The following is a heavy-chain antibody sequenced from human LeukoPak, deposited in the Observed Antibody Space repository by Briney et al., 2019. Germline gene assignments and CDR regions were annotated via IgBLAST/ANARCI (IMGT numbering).Heavy chain of an antibody. CDR2: INSDGSST. V-gene: IGHV3-74*01. CDR1: GLTFSSYW. D-gene: IGHD3-3*01. J-gene: IGHJ5*02. Sequence: PGGSLRLSCAASGLTFSSYWMHWVRQAPGKGLVWVSRINSDGSSTSYADSVKGRFTISRDNAKNTLYLQMDSLRAEDTAVYYCARDRDDFWSGYSPWGQGTLVTVSS. CDR3: ARDRDDFWSGYSP.